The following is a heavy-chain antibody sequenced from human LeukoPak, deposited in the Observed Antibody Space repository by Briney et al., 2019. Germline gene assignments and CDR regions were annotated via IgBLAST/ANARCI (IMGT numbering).Heavy chain of an antibody. D-gene: IGHD6-6*01. J-gene: IGHJ4*02. V-gene: IGHV3-23*01. Sequence: GGSLRLSCAASGFTFSSYAMSWVRQAPGKGLEWVSAISGGGDGTYYVDSVKGRFTISRDNSKSTLYLQMNSLRADDTAVCHCAKEGRSSSRGGADYWGQGTLVTVSS. CDR2: ISGGGDGT. CDR3: AKEGRSSSRGGADY. CDR1: GFTFSSYA.